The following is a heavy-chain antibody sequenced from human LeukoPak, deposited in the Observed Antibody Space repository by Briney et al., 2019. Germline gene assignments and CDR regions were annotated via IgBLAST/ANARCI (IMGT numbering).Heavy chain of an antibody. V-gene: IGHV3-15*01. Sequence: GGSLRLSCVGSGFTFSDAWMSWVRQAPGKGLEWVGRIKSKGDGGTIDYAAPVKGRFTISRDDSRNTLYLQMNSLKTEDTAVYYCTTRRQDGWWGQGTLVTVS. D-gene: IGHD2-15*01. J-gene: IGHJ4*02. CDR1: GFTFSDAW. CDR2: IKSKGDGGTI. CDR3: TTRRQDGW.